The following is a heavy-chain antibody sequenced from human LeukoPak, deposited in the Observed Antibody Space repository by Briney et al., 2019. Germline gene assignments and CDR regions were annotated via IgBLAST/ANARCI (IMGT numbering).Heavy chain of an antibody. J-gene: IGHJ5*02. CDR2: IYHSGST. Sequence: SQTLSLTCAVSGGSISSGGYSWSWIRQPPGKGLEWIGYIYHSGSTYYNPSLKSRVTISVDRSKNQFSLKLSSVTAADTAVYYCARGGALNWFDPWGQGTLVTVSS. CDR1: GGSISSGGYS. V-gene: IGHV4-30-2*01. D-gene: IGHD3-16*01. CDR3: ARGGALNWFDP.